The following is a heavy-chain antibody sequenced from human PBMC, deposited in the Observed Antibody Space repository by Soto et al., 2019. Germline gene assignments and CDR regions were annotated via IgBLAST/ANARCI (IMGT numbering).Heavy chain of an antibody. CDR3: ARPQDYGDYDGYYYYMDV. J-gene: IGHJ6*03. D-gene: IGHD4-17*01. V-gene: IGHV4-39*01. CDR2: IYYRGST. Sequence: QLQLQESGPGLVKPSETLSLTCTVSGGSISSSSYYWGWIRQPPGKGLEWIGSIYYRGSTYYNPSLKSRVTISVDTSKNQFSLKLSSVTAADTAVYYCARPQDYGDYDGYYYYMDVWGKGTTVTVSS. CDR1: GGSISSSSYY.